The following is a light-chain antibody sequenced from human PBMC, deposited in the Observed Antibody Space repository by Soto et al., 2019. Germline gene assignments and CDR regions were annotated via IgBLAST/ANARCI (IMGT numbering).Light chain of an antibody. CDR3: QQFYYYAHT. Sequence: DIQITQSPSSLSASAGDRVTLTCRASHTIATYLNWYQQKAGKVPEVLIYGASTLQLGVPSRFTGSGYGTDFTLTIDNVQPEDSASYYCQQFYYYAHTFGQGTKVDIK. V-gene: IGKV1-39*01. J-gene: IGKJ2*01. CDR1: HTIATY. CDR2: GAS.